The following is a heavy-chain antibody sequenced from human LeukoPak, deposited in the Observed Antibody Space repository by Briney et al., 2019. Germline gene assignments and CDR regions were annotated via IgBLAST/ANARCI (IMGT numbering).Heavy chain of an antibody. D-gene: IGHD3-22*01. CDR1: GFIFSGYG. Sequence: AGGSLRLSCAASGFIFSGYGMTWVRQAPGKGLEWVSAISGSSGITNYAESVKGRFTISRDNSKNTLYMQMNSLRAEDTAVYYCAKVPYENYYYYMDVWGKGTPVTVSS. CDR2: ISGSSGIT. J-gene: IGHJ6*03. CDR3: AKVPYENYYYYMDV. V-gene: IGHV3-23*01.